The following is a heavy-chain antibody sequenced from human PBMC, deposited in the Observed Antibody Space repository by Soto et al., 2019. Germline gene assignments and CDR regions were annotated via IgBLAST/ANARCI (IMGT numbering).Heavy chain of an antibody. D-gene: IGHD3-22*01. CDR2: IIPMFGAP. J-gene: IGHJ4*02. CDR3: AKEIPPLREPSYFDSSASFAY. CDR1: GGTINNYP. Sequence: SVKASCKSSGGTINNYPISWVRQAREQGLEWMGGIIPMFGAPQYAQKFQGRVTITADESSSTTYMELSSLSSEDTATYFCAKEIPPLREPSYFDSSASFAYWGQGTVVTVSS. V-gene: IGHV1-69*13.